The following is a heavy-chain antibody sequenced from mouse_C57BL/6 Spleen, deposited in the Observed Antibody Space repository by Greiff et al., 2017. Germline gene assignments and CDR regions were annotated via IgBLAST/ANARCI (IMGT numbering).Heavy chain of an antibody. Sequence: QVQLKESGAELVKPGASVKMSCKASGYTFTSYWITWVKQRPGQGLEWIGDIYPGSGSTNYNEKFKSKATLTVDTSSSTAYMQLSSLTSEDSAVYYCARGSYGYFDVWGTGTTVTVSS. CDR3: ARGSYGYFDV. CDR2: IYPGSGST. CDR1: GYTFTSYW. V-gene: IGHV1-55*01. J-gene: IGHJ1*03.